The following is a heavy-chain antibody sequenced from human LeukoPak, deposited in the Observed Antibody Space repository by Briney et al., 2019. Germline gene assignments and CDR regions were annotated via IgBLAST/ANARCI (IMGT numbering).Heavy chain of an antibody. J-gene: IGHJ4*02. CDR2: ISDSGST. CDR3: ARDTRSYDSSGYYFFDF. V-gene: IGHV4-59*02. CDR1: GVSVSSYS. D-gene: IGHD3-22*01. Sequence: SETLSLTCSVSGVSVSSYSWSWIRQPPGKGLEYFGHISDSGSTTYNPSLKSRATISMDTSKHHFSLKLSSVTAADTAVYYCARDTRSYDSSGYYFFDFWGQGTLVTVSS.